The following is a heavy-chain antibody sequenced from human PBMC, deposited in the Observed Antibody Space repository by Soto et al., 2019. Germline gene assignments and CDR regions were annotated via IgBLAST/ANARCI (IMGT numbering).Heavy chain of an antibody. Sequence: SETLSLTCTVSGGSISSGGYYWSWIRQHQGKGLEWIGYIYYSGSTSYNPSLKSRVTISVDTSKNQFSLKLSSVTAADTAVYYCARDRGENWNDIYYYYGMDVWGQGTTVTVSS. J-gene: IGHJ6*02. V-gene: IGHV4-31*03. CDR3: ARDRGENWNDIYYYYGMDV. D-gene: IGHD1-1*01. CDR1: GGSISSGGYY. CDR2: IYYSGST.